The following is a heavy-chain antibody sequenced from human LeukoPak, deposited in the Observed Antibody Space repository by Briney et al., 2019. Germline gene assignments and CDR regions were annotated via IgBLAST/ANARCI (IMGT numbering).Heavy chain of an antibody. J-gene: IGHJ4*02. CDR1: GFTFSDHY. Sequence: GGSLRLSCAASGFTFSDHYMDWVRQAPGKGLEWVGRIKTKGNSYTTEYAASVEGRFTISRDDSKNSLYLQMNSVKAEDTAVYYCARNRFWTFDYWGQGALVTVSS. V-gene: IGHV3-72*01. D-gene: IGHD3/OR15-3a*01. CDR2: IKTKGNSYTT. CDR3: ARNRFWTFDY.